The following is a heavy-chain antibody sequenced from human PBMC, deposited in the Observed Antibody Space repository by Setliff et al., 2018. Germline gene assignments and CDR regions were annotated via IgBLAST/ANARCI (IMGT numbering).Heavy chain of an antibody. Sequence: ASVKVSCKASGYTFTSYGFSWVRQAPGQGLEWMGWISVYNGKTKYAQKFQGRVTMTTDTSTRTAYMEVTSLRAEDTALYYCARGTGYDDYGSGSSLYYFDYWGQGTLVTVSS. CDR1: GYTFTSYG. V-gene: IGHV1-18*01. CDR3: ARGTGYDDYGSGSSLYYFDY. J-gene: IGHJ4*02. D-gene: IGHD3-10*01. CDR2: ISVYNGKT.